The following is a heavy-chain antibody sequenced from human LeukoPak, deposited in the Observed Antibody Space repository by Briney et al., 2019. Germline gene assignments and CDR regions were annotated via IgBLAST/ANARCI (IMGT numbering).Heavy chain of an antibody. CDR2: ISWNSGSI. V-gene: IGHV3-9*01. CDR1: GFTFDDYA. D-gene: IGHD3-22*01. J-gene: IGHJ4*02. CDR3: AKGDSSGYYYENIDY. Sequence: GGSLRLSCAASGFTFDDYAMHWVRQAPGKGLEWVSGISWNSGSIGYADSVKGRFTISRDNAKNSLYLQMNSLRAEDTALYYCAKGDSSGYYYENIDYWGQGTLVTVSS.